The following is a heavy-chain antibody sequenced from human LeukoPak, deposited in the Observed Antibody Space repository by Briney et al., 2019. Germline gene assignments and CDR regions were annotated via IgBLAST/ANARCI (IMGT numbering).Heavy chain of an antibody. V-gene: IGHV1-18*01. CDR3: ARDFTIFGVVINYYGMDV. J-gene: IGHJ6*02. CDR1: GYTFTSYG. CDR2: ISAYNGNT. D-gene: IGHD3-3*01. Sequence: ASVKVSCKASGYTFTSYGISWVRQAPGQGLEWMGWISAYNGNTNYAQKLQGRVTMTTDTSTNTAYMELRSLRSDDTAVYYCARDFTIFGVVINYYGMDVWGQGTTVTVSS.